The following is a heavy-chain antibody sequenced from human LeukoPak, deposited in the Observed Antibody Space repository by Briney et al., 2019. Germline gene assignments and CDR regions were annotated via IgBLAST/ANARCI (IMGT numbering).Heavy chain of an antibody. CDR2: ISSSSSYI. V-gene: IGHV3-21*01. CDR1: GFTFSSYS. CDR3: ARQMATILDGILDY. D-gene: IGHD5-24*01. J-gene: IGHJ4*02. Sequence: GGSLRLSCAASGFTFSSYSMNWVRQAPGKGLEWVSSISSSSSYIYYADSVKGRFTISRDNSKNTLYLQMNSLKTEDTALYYCARQMATILDGILDYWGQGTLVTVSS.